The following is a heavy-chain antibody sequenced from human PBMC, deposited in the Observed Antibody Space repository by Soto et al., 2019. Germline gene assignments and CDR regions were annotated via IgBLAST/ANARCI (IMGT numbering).Heavy chain of an antibody. V-gene: IGHV3-21*01. Sequence: GGSLRLSCAASGFTFSSYSMNWVRQAPGKGLEWVSSISSSSSYIYYADSVKGRFTISRDNAKNSLYLQMNSLRAEDTAVYYCARDLASDRDYDFWSGYICYWGQGTLVTVSS. CDR2: ISSSSSYI. CDR1: GFTFSSYS. J-gene: IGHJ4*02. CDR3: ARDLASDRDYDFWSGYICY. D-gene: IGHD3-3*01.